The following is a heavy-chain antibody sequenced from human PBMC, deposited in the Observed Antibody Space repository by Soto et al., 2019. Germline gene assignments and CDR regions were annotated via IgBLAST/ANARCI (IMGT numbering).Heavy chain of an antibody. CDR2: ITSDGDST. CDR1: VFTFSNYA. V-gene: IGHV3-64D*06. D-gene: IGHD2-15*01. Sequence: GGSLRLSCSVSVFTFSNYAMHWVRQAPGEGLEYVSGITSDGDSTYHADSVKGRFTISRDNSKNTLYLQMSSLRPEDTAIYYCVKGNQLLRYYFEFWGQGTLVTVSS. J-gene: IGHJ4*02. CDR3: VKGNQLLRYYFEF.